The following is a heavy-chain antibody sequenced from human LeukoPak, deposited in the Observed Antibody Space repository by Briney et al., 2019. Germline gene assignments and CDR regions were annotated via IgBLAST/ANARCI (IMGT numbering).Heavy chain of an antibody. CDR3: ARQTPLVAGYDY. V-gene: IGHV4-34*01. CDR2: INHSGST. J-gene: IGHJ4*02. Sequence: SETLSLTCAVYGGSFSGYYWSWIRQPPGKGLEWIGEINHSGSTNYNPSLKSRVTISVDTSKNQFSLKLSSVTAADTAVYYCARQTPLVAGYDYWGQGTLVTVSS. D-gene: IGHD6-19*01. CDR1: GGSFSGYY.